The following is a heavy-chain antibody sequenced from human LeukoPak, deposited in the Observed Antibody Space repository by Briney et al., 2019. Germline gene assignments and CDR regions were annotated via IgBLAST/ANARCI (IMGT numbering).Heavy chain of an antibody. CDR1: GGSFSGYY. V-gene: IGHV4-34*01. Sequence: PSETLSLTCAVYGGSFSGYYWSWIRQPPGKGLEWIGEINHSGSINYNPSLKSRVTTSVDTSKNQFSLKLSSVTAADTAVYYCARGVMCSGGSCYLPLDYWGQGTLVTVSS. D-gene: IGHD2-15*01. CDR2: INHSGSI. J-gene: IGHJ4*02. CDR3: ARGVMCSGGSCYLPLDY.